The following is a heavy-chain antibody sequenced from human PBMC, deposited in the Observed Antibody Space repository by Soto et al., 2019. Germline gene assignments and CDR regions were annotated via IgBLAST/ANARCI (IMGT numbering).Heavy chain of an antibody. CDR3: ARSRGGYKSDYGMDV. J-gene: IGHJ6*02. CDR2: IYYSGST. CDR1: GGSISSYY. Sequence: LETLSLTCTVSGGSISSYYWSWIRQPPGKGLEWIGYIYYSGSTNYNPSLKSRVTISVDTSKNQFSLKLSSVTAADTAVYYCARSRGGYKSDYGMDVWGQGTTVTVSS. D-gene: IGHD5-12*01. V-gene: IGHV4-59*01.